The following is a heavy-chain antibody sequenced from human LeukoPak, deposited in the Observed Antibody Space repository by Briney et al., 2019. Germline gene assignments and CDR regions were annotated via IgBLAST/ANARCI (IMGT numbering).Heavy chain of an antibody. CDR2: ISSSSSYI. J-gene: IGHJ4*02. Sequence: GGSLRLSCAASGFTFSSYSMNWVRQAPGKGLEWVSSISSSSSYIYYADSVRGRFTISRDNSKNTLYLQMNSLRAEDTAVYYCAKPSYNRGWFILYWGQGTLVTVSS. D-gene: IGHD6-19*01. CDR1: GFTFSSYS. V-gene: IGHV3-21*04. CDR3: AKPSYNRGWFILY.